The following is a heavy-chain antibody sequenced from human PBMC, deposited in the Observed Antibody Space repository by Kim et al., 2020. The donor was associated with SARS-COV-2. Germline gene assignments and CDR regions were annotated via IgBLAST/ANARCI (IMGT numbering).Heavy chain of an antibody. V-gene: IGHV3-23*01. D-gene: IGHD4-17*01. CDR1: GFTFSSYA. CDR2: IDGGGDKT. Sequence: GGSLRLSCIASGFTFSSYAMSWVRQAPGKGLEWVSSIDGGGDKTYYADSVEGRFIISRDSSHNTLYLQMDSLRVEDTAVYYCAKGPTFYGVNLGFEYWGQGTLVTVSS. J-gene: IGHJ4*02. CDR3: AKGPTFYGVNLGFEY.